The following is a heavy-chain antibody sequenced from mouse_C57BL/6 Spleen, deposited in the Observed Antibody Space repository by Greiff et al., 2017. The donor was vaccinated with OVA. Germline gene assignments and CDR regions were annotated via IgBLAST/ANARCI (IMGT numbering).Heavy chain of an antibody. J-gene: IGHJ2*01. V-gene: IGHV5-17*01. CDR2: ISSGSSTI. CDR3: ARDTVVSYYFDY. Sequence: EVKLQESGGGLVKPGGSLKLSCAASGFTFSDYGMHWVRQAPEKGLEWVAYISSGSSTIYYADTVKGRFTISRDNAKNTLFLQMTSLRSEDAAMYYCARDTVVSYYFDYWGQGTTLTVSS. D-gene: IGHD1-1*01. CDR1: GFTFSDYG.